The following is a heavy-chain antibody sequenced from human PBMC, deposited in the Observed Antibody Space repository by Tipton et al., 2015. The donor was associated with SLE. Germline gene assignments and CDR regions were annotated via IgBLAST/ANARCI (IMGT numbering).Heavy chain of an antibody. Sequence: TLSLTCTVSGGSISSHYWSWIRQPPGKGLEWIGYIYYSGSTNYNPSLKSRVTISVDTSKNQFSLKLSSVTAADTAVYYCARGWGAQQLVPYFDYWGQGTLVTVSS. CDR3: ARGWGAQQLVPYFDY. J-gene: IGHJ4*02. V-gene: IGHV4-59*11. D-gene: IGHD6-13*01. CDR1: GGSISSHY. CDR2: IYYSGST.